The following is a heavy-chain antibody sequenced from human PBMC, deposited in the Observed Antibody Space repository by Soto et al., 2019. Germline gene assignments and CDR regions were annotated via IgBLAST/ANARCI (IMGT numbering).Heavy chain of an antibody. D-gene: IGHD2-8*02. Sequence: QLQLQESGPGLMKPSETLSLTCTVSGGSITSRIYYWGWIRQPPGKGLEWIGTINYSETYYNQSLKSRLTTSIDTSRNQFSLRLSSVTAADTAVYYCARHFCTGGACYFDYWGQGTLLTVSS. CDR3: ARHFCTGGACYFDY. V-gene: IGHV4-39*01. CDR2: INYSET. CDR1: GGSITSRIYY. J-gene: IGHJ4*02.